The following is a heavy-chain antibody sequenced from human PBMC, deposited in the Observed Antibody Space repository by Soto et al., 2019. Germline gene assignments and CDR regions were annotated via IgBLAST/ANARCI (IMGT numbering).Heavy chain of an antibody. CDR1: GGSISSYY. Sequence: SETLSLTCTVSGGSISSYYWSWIRQPPGKGLEWIGYIYYSVSTNYNPSLKSRVTISVDTSKNQFSLKLSSVTAADTAVYYCARHETLHGDYDYSGQGTLVTVSS. V-gene: IGHV4-59*08. CDR2: IYYSVST. CDR3: ARHETLHGDYDY. D-gene: IGHD4-17*01. J-gene: IGHJ4*02.